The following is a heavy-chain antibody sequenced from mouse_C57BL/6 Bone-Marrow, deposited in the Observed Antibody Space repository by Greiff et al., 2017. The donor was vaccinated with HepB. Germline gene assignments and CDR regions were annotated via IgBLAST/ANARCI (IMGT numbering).Heavy chain of an antibody. V-gene: IGHV1-9*01. D-gene: IGHD2-2*01. CDR1: GYTFTGYW. CDR3: ARRGLWLRRGFWYFDV. J-gene: IGHJ1*03. Sequence: QVQLKQSGAELMKPGASVKLSCKATGYTFTGYWIEWVKQRPGHGLEWIGEILPGSGSTNYNEKFKGKATFTADTSSNTAYMQLSSLTTEDSAIYYCARRGLWLRRGFWYFDVWGTGTTVTVSS. CDR2: ILPGSGST.